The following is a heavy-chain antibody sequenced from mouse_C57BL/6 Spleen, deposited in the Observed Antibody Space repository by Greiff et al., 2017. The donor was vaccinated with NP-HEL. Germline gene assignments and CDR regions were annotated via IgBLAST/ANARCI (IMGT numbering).Heavy chain of an antibody. V-gene: IGHV1-50*01. CDR1: GYTFTSYW. CDR3: ARIYYGYDYFDY. CDR2: IDPSDSYT. J-gene: IGHJ2*01. Sequence: VQLQQPGAELVKPGASVKLSCKASGYTFTSYWMQWVKQRPGQGLAWIGEIDPSDSYTNYNQKFKGKATLTVDTSSSTAYMQLSSLTSEDSAVYYCARIYYGYDYFDYWGQGTTLTVSS. D-gene: IGHD2-2*01.